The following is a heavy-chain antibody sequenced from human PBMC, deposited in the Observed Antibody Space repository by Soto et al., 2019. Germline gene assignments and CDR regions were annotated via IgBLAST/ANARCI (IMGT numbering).Heavy chain of an antibody. CDR2: IYSGGYT. CDR3: ADPPGGGGY. Sequence: EVQLVESGGGLIQPGGSLRLSCAVSGFTVSNNYMSWVCQAPGKGLEGVSVIYSGGYTAYGDSVKGRFTISRDNSKNNILLQIKRPGAGARAVYSRADPPGGGGYWGQGTLVTVSS. D-gene: IGHD3-10*01. J-gene: IGHJ4*02. CDR1: GFTVSNNY. V-gene: IGHV3-53*01.